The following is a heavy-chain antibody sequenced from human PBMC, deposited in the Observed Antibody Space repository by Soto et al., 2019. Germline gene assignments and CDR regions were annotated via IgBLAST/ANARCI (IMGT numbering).Heavy chain of an antibody. J-gene: IGHJ4*02. CDR2: IYYSGSS. D-gene: IGHD6-13*01. Sequence: SETLSLTCTVSGGSVSSAGYYWSWIRQPPGKGLEWIGYIYYSGSSNYNPSLRSRVTILVDTPKNQFSLKLTSVSAADTAVYYCARAVAAAGSGFAFDSWGQGTLVTVSS. CDR1: GGSVSSAGYY. CDR3: ARAVAAAGSGFAFDS. V-gene: IGHV4-61*08.